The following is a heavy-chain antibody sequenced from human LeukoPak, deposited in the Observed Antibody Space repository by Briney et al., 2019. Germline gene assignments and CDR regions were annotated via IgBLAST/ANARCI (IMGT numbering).Heavy chain of an antibody. D-gene: IGHD3-9*01. CDR2: ISYDGSNK. CDR3: AKTPRGSPYDILTGYPSY. CDR1: GGCFSGYY. J-gene: IGHJ4*02. V-gene: IGHV3-30*18. Sequence: LSLTCAVYGGCFSGYYWTWISQPPGKGLEWVAVISYDGSNKYYADSVKGRFTIPRDNSKNTLYLQMNSLRAEDTAVYYCAKTPRGSPYDILTGYPSYWGQGTLVTVSS.